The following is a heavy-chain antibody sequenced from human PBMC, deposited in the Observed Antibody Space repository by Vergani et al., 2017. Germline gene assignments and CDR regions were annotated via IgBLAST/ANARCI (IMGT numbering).Heavy chain of an antibody. J-gene: IGHJ6*02. CDR3: AKANPRNSGYDYLYYYHAMDV. V-gene: IGHV3-23*01. D-gene: IGHD5-12*01. CDR1: GFTFNHYA. CDR2: ISGSGGST. Sequence: EVQLLESGGDLVQPGGSLRLSCAASGFTFNHYAMNWVRQAPGKGLEWVSGISGSGGSTSYAGSVEGRFTISRDSSKNTLYLQMNSLGAGDTAVYYCAKANPRNSGYDYLYYYHAMDVWGQGTTVTVSS.